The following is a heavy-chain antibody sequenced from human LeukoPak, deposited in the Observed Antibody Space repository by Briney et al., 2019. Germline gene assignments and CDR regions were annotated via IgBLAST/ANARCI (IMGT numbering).Heavy chain of an antibody. J-gene: IGHJ4*02. CDR3: VKESRSAGSLH. CDR2: ISSNGDST. Sequence: QPGGSLRLSCSGSGFTLSFYAMHWVRQAPGKGLEYVSTISSNGDSTQYADSVKGRFSISRDNSKNTPYLQMSSLRAEDTAVYHCVKESRSAGSLHWGQGTLVTVSS. D-gene: IGHD3-10*01. V-gene: IGHV3-64D*06. CDR1: GFTLSFYA.